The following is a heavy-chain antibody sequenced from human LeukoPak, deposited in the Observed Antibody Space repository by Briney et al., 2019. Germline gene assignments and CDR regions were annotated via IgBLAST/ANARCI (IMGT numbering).Heavy chain of an antibody. CDR1: RGSISNYY. Sequence: PSETLSLTCTVSRGSISNYYWSWIRQPPGKGLEWIGYIYNSGSTNYNPSLESRVTISVDTSKNQFSLKLSSVTAADTAVYYCARMTPGDYFQYWGQGTLVTVSS. V-gene: IGHV4-59*01. J-gene: IGHJ4*02. CDR2: IYNSGST. CDR3: ARMTPGDYFQY.